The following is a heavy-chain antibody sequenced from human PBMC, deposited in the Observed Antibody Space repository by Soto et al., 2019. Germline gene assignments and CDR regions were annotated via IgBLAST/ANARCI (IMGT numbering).Heavy chain of an antibody. V-gene: IGHV3-30*03. D-gene: IGHD3-16*01. CDR3: ASLGGGSATFYY. Sequence: QVQLVESGGGVVQPGRSLRLSCAASGFTFSSYGMHWVRQAPGKGLEWVAVISYDGSNKYYADSVKGRFTISRDNSKNTLYLQMNSLRAEDTAVYYCASLGGGSATFYYWGQGTLVTVSS. CDR1: GFTFSSYG. J-gene: IGHJ4*02. CDR2: ISYDGSNK.